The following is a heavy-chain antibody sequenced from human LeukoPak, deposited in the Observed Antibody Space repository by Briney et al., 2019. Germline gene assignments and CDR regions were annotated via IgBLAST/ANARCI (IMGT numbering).Heavy chain of an antibody. CDR3: ARADTTGGYYFDY. CDR2: ISSSSSYI. CDR1: GITFTSSS. V-gene: IGHV3-21*01. J-gene: IGHJ4*02. Sequence: GGSLRLSCAASGITFTSSSMTWVRQAPGKGLEWVSSISSSSSYIYFADSLKGRFTISRDNAKNSLYLQMNSLRAEDTAVYYCARADTTGGYYFDYWGQGTLVTVSS. D-gene: IGHD4-17*01.